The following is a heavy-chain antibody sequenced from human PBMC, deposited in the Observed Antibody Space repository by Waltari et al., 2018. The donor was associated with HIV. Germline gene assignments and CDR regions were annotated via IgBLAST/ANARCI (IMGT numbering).Heavy chain of an antibody. V-gene: IGHV1-2*02. Sequence: QVQLVQSGAAVKKPGASVKVSCKASGYTFTGYYMPWARQAPGQGLGWMGWMNPNSGGTNYAQKVQGRGTMTRDTSISTAYMELRRRRSDDAAVDDCARGPPYYYGLGSPGGGWFDPWGQGTLVTVAS. CDR2: MNPNSGGT. D-gene: IGHD3-10*01. CDR3: ARGPPYYYGLGSPGGGWFDP. CDR1: GYTFTGYY. J-gene: IGHJ5*02.